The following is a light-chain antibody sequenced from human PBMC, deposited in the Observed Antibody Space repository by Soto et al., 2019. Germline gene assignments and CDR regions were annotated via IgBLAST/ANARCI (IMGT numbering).Light chain of an antibody. V-gene: IGKV1-12*01. CDR2: AAS. Sequence: DIQMTQSPSSVSASVGDRVTITCRERQDISGWVAWYQQKPGKAPNLLIYAASSLQSGVPSRFSGSGSGTEFTLTISSLQPEAFATYYCQQADTFPLTFGGGTKVEIK. J-gene: IGKJ4*01. CDR3: QQADTFPLT. CDR1: QDISGW.